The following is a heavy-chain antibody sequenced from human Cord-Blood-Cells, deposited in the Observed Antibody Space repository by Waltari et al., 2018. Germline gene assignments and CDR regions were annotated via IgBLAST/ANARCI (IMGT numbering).Heavy chain of an antibody. D-gene: IGHD3-3*01. CDR1: GGSFSGYY. Sequence: QVQLQQWGAGLLKPSETLSLTCAVYGGSFSGYYLSWIRQPPGQGLEWIGEINHSESTNYNPSLKSRVTISVDTSKNQFSLKLSAVTAADTAVYYCARNLRIDFGSGYNWFDPWGQGTLVTVSS. CDR2: INHSEST. CDR3: ARNLRIDFGSGYNWFDP. V-gene: IGHV4-34*01. J-gene: IGHJ5*02.